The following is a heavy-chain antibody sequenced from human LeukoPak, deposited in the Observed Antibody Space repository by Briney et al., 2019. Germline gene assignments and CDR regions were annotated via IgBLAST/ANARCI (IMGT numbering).Heavy chain of an antibody. D-gene: IGHD6-13*01. Sequence: GGALRLSCAASGFTFSSYAMSWVRQAPAKGLEWVSASSGGGGRTYYADSVKGRFTTSRDNSKNTLYLQMNSLRAEDTAVYYCAKHDLGIAAIGDYWGQGTLVTVSS. CDR2: SSGGGGRT. V-gene: IGHV3-23*01. CDR3: AKHDLGIAAIGDY. CDR1: GFTFSSYA. J-gene: IGHJ4*02.